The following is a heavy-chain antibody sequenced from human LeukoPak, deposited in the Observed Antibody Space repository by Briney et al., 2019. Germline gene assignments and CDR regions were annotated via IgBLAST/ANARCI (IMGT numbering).Heavy chain of an antibody. J-gene: IGHJ4*02. CDR1: GGTFSSYA. CDR3: ARAPADYGDPHFDY. Sequence: GASVKVSCKASGGTFSSYAISWVRQAPGQGLGWMGGIIPIFGTANYAQKFQGRVTITADKSTRTAYMELSSLRSEDTAVYYCARAPADYGDPHFDYWGQGTLVTVSS. D-gene: IGHD4-17*01. CDR2: IIPIFGTA. V-gene: IGHV1-69*06.